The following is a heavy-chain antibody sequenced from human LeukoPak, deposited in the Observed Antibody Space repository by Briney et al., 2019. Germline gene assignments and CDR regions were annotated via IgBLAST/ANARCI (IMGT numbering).Heavy chain of an antibody. V-gene: IGHV1-24*01. D-gene: IGHD2/OR15-2a*01. CDR1: GDTLTELS. Sequence: PGGAVRVSCTVSGDTLTELSMRWGRQAPGEGVEWMGGFDPEDGETIYAQKLQARVTMTTDTSTSTAYMELRSLRSDDTAVYYCARGGYYVNPDYWGQGTLVTVSS. CDR3: ARGGYYVNPDY. CDR2: FDPEDGET. J-gene: IGHJ4*02.